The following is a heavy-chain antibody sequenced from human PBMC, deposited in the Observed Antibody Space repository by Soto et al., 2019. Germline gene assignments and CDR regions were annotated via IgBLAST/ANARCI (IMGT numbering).Heavy chain of an antibody. D-gene: IGHD2-21*02. CDR3: ARGDYGGDYDY. J-gene: IGHJ4*02. V-gene: IGHV4-30-4*01. CDR2: IYYSGST. Sequence: SEPLSLTCTVSGGSISSGDYYWSWIRQPPGKGLEWIGYIYYSGSTYYNPSLKSRVTISVDTSKNQFSLKLSSVSAADTAVYYCARGDYGGDYDYWGQGTLVTVSS. CDR1: GGSISSGDYY.